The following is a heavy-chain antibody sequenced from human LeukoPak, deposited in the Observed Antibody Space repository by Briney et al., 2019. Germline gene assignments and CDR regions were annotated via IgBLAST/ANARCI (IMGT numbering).Heavy chain of an antibody. J-gene: IGHJ6*02. D-gene: IGHD1-26*01. V-gene: IGHV1-18*01. CDR3: ARDLQWELLTLYYYGMDV. CDR1: GYTFTSYG. CDR2: ISAYNGNT. Sequence: GASVKVSCKASGYTFTSYGISWVRQAPGQGLEWMGWISAYNGNTNYAQKLQGRVTMTTDTSTSTAYMELRSLRSDDTAVYYCARDLQWELLTLYYYGMDVWGQGTTVTVSS.